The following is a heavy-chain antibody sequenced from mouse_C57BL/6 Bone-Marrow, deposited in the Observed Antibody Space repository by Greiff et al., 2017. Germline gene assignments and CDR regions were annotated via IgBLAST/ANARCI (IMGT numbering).Heavy chain of an antibody. V-gene: IGHV1-39*01. CDR2: INPNYGTT. CDR3: AREYYYGSSLDY. CDR1: GYSFTDYN. J-gene: IGHJ2*01. Sequence: EVKLMESGPELVKPGAPVKISCKASGYSFTDYNMNWVKQSNGKSLEWIGVINPNYGTTSYNQKFKGKATLTVDQSSSTAYMQLNSLTSEDSAVYYCAREYYYGSSLDYWGQGTTLTVSS. D-gene: IGHD1-1*01.